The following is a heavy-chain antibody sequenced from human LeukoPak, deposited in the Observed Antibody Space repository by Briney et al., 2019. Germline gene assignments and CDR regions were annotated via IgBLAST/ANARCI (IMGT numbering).Heavy chain of an antibody. V-gene: IGHV4-34*01. CDR1: GGSFSGYY. CDR3: ARSRGTADY. Sequence: SETLSLTCAVYGGSFSGYYWSWIRQPPGKGLEWIGEINHSGSTNYNPSLKSRVTISVDASKNQFSLKLSSVTAADTAVYYCARSRGTADYWGQGTLVTVSS. J-gene: IGHJ4*02. D-gene: IGHD3-16*01. CDR2: INHSGST.